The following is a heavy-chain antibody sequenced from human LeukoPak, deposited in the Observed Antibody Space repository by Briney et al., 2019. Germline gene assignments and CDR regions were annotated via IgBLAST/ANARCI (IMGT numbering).Heavy chain of an antibody. CDR3: ARDVSNRYYDFWSGYPDYYYYMDV. CDR2: ISAYNGNT. CDR1: GYTFTSYG. Sequence: ASVKVSCKASGYTFTSYGISWVRQAPGQGLEWVGWISAYNGNTNYAQKLQGRVTMTTDTSTSTAYMELRSLRSDDTAVYYCARDVSNRYYDFWSGYPDYYYYMDVWGKGTTVTVSS. J-gene: IGHJ6*03. D-gene: IGHD3-3*01. V-gene: IGHV1-18*01.